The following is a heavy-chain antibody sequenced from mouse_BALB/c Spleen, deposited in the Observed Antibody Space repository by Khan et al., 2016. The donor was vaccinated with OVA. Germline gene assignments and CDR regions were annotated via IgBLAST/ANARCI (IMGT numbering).Heavy chain of an antibody. V-gene: IGHV5-9-1*01. CDR2: ISSAGTYT. D-gene: IGHD2-1*01. Sequence: EVELVESGGGLVKPGGSLKLSCAASGFTFSSFVMSWVRQTPEKRLEWVATISSAGTYTYYPDSVKGRFTISRDNAKKPLYLQMNSLRSEDTAMYYCANGNYGWFAYWGQGTLVTVSA. J-gene: IGHJ3*01. CDR3: ANGNYGWFAY. CDR1: GFTFSSFV.